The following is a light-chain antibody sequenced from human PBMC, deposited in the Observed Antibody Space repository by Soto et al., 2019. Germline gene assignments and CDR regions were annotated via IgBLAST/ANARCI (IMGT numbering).Light chain of an antibody. CDR2: DVR. J-gene: IGLJ1*01. CDR1: SRDIGGYNY. Sequence: QSVLTQPASVSGSPGQSITISCTGTSRDIGGYNYVSWYQQHPGKAPNLMIYDVRNRPSGVSNRFSGSKSVNTASLTISGLQAEDEADYYCSSYTTISTYVFGTGTKVT. V-gene: IGLV2-14*01. CDR3: SSYTTISTYV.